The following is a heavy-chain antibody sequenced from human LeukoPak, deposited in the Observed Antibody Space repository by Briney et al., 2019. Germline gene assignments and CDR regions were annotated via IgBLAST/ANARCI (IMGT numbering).Heavy chain of an antibody. CDR2: ISYDGSNK. CDR3: ARAYGYYFDY. J-gene: IGHJ4*02. Sequence: PGGSLRLSCAASGFTFSSYAMHWVRQAPGKGLEWVAVISYDGSNKYYADSVKGRFTISRDNSKNTLYLQMNSLRAEDTAVYYCARAYGYYFDYWGQGTLVTVSS. CDR1: GFTFSSYA. V-gene: IGHV3-30*04. D-gene: IGHD4-17*01.